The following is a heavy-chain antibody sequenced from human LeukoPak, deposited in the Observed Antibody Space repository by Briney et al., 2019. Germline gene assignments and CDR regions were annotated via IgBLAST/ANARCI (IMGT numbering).Heavy chain of an antibody. D-gene: IGHD2/OR15-2a*01. Sequence: GGSLRLSCAASGFTFSSSWMHWVRQAPGKGLVWVSRIDSDGSSTGYADSVKGRFIISRDNAKNTLYLKMNSLRAEDTAVYYCARELSSGDWGQRTLVTVSS. CDR3: ARELSSGD. CDR1: GFTFSSSW. J-gene: IGHJ4*02. V-gene: IGHV3-74*01. CDR2: IDSDGSST.